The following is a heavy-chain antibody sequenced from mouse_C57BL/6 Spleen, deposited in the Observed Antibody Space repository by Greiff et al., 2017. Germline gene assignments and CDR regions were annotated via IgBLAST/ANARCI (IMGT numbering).Heavy chain of an antibody. V-gene: IGHV7-3*01. J-gene: IGHJ2*01. CDR1: GFTFTDYY. CDR2: IRNKANGYTT. Sequence: EVQLVESGGGLVQPGGSLSLSCAASGFTFTDYYMSWVRQPPGKALEWLGFIRNKANGYTTEYSASVKGRFTISRDNSQSILYLQMNALRAEDSATYYCARTTVVGYFDYWGQGTTLTVSS. D-gene: IGHD1-1*01. CDR3: ARTTVVGYFDY.